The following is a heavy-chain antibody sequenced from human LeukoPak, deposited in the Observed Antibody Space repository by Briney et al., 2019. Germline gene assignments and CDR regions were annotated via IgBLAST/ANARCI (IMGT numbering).Heavy chain of an antibody. J-gene: IGHJ4*02. Sequence: SQTLSLTCAVSGGSISSGGYSWSCIRQPPGKGLEWIGYIYHSGSTYYNPSLKSRVTISVGRSKNQFSLKLSSVTAADTAVYYCARDSLGAKGAFDYWGQGTLVTVSS. CDR1: GGSISSGGYS. V-gene: IGHV4-30-2*01. D-gene: IGHD4/OR15-4a*01. CDR3: ARDSLGAKGAFDY. CDR2: IYHSGST.